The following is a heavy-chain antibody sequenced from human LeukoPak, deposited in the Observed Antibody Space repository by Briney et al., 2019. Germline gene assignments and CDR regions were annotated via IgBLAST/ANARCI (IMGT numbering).Heavy chain of an antibody. Sequence: GGSLRLSCAASGFTFDDYAMRWVRQAPGKGLEWVSGISWNSGSIGYADSVKGRFTISRDNAKNSLYLQMNSLSAEDTALYYCAKEGTSGWQYYYYYGMDVWGQGPTVTVS. V-gene: IGHV3-9*01. D-gene: IGHD6-19*01. CDR3: AKEGTSGWQYYYYYGMDV. CDR2: ISWNSGSI. CDR1: GFTFDDYA. J-gene: IGHJ6*02.